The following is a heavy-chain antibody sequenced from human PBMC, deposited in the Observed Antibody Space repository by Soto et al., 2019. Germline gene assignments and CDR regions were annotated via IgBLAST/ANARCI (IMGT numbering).Heavy chain of an antibody. CDR2: ISGHNGVT. V-gene: IGHV1-18*04. CDR1: GYTFTSSG. Sequence: QVQLVQSGPEVKKPEASVKVSCKTSGYTFTSSGISWVRQAPGQGPEWMGWISGHNGVTNFAQNFQDRVILTIDTSTTTAYTEVRSLSFADTAIYYCARDQGGYGTFDDWGQGALVTVSS. D-gene: IGHD5-12*01. CDR3: ARDQGGYGTFDD. J-gene: IGHJ4*02.